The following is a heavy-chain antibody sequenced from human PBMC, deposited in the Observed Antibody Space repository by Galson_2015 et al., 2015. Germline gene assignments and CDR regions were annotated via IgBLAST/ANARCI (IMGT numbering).Heavy chain of an antibody. Sequence: SETLSLTCAVSGGSISSSNWWSWARQPPGKGLEWIGEIYHSGSTNYNPSLKSRVTISVDKSKNQFSLKLSSVTAADTAVYYCAGYYYDSSGYFSRGAFDIWGQGTMDPVSS. V-gene: IGHV4-4*02. J-gene: IGHJ3*02. CDR3: AGYYYDSSGYFSRGAFDI. D-gene: IGHD3-22*01. CDR1: GGSISSSNW. CDR2: IYHSGST.